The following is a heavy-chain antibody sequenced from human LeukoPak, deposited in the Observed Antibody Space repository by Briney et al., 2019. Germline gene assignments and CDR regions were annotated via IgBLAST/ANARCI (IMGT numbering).Heavy chain of an antibody. CDR1: GFSFSGSW. V-gene: IGHV3-74*01. CDR2: INSDGSTI. Sequence: GGSLRLSCAASGFSFSGSWMHWVRQAPGKGLVWVSRINSDGSTITYADSVRGRFTISRDNSKNTLYLQMNSLRAEDTAVYYCAKGLYCSGGSCYVYWGQGTLVTVSS. D-gene: IGHD2-15*01. J-gene: IGHJ4*02. CDR3: AKGLYCSGGSCYVY.